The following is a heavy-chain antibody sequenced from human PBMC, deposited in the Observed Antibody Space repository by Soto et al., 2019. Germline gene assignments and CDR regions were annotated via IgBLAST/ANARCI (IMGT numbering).Heavy chain of an antibody. V-gene: IGHV2-70*01. CDR2: IDWDDDK. CDR3: ARIRIYSYGYGGYFDY. Sequence: SGPTLVNPTQTLTLTCTFSGFSLSTSGMCVSWIRQPPGKALEWLALIDWDDDKYYSTSLKTRLTISKDTSKNQVVLTMTNMDPVDTATYYCARIRIYSYGYGGYFDYWGQGTLVTVSS. J-gene: IGHJ4*02. CDR1: GFSLSTSGMC. D-gene: IGHD5-18*01.